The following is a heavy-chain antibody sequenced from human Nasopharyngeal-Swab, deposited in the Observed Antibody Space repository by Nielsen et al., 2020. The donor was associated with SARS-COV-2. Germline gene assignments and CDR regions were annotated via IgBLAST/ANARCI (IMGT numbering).Heavy chain of an antibody. Sequence: SETLSLTCTVSGGSISSSSYYWGWIRQPPGKGLEWIGSIYYSGSTYYNPSLKSRVTISVDTSKNQFSLKLSSVTAADTAVYYCARGGLIFGEVNKLFDYWGQGTLVTVSS. J-gene: IGHJ4*02. CDR2: IYYSGST. CDR1: GGSISSSSYY. CDR3: ARGGLIFGEVNKLFDY. D-gene: IGHD3-3*01. V-gene: IGHV4-39*07.